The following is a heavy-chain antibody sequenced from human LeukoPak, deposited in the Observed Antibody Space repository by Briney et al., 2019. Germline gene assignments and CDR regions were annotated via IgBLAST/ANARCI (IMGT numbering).Heavy chain of an antibody. CDR1: GYSISSGYY. V-gene: IGHV4-38-2*02. D-gene: IGHD3-22*01. J-gene: IGHJ4*02. CDR3: ARGGTYYYDSSGYSLVSRHH. CDR2: IYHSGST. Sequence: PSETLSLTCTVSGYSISSGYYWGWIRQPPGKGLEWIGSIYHSGSTYYNPSLESRVTISVDTSKNQFSLKLSSVTAADTAVYYCARGGTYYYDSSGYSLVSRHHWGQGTLVTVSS.